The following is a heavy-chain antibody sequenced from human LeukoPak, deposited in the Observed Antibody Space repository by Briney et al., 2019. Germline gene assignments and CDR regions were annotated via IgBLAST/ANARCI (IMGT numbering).Heavy chain of an antibody. D-gene: IGHD6-13*01. Sequence: GGSLRLFCAASGFTVSSYWMSWVRQVPGKGLEWVANIKQDGSDKYYVDSVKGRFTISRDNAKNSLYLQMNSLRAEDTAVYYCARMTVYSSSWLAYYMDVWGKGTTVTVSS. CDR1: GFTVSSYW. CDR3: ARMTVYSSSWLAYYMDV. V-gene: IGHV3-7*01. J-gene: IGHJ6*03. CDR2: IKQDGSDK.